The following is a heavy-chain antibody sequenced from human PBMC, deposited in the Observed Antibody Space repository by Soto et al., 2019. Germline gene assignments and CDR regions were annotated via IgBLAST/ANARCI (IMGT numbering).Heavy chain of an antibody. D-gene: IGHD3-22*01. CDR1: GGSISRGDYY. CDR3: AREGYYDSRYY. J-gene: IGHJ4*02. Sequence: QVQLQESGPGLVKPSQTLSLTCTVSGGSISRGDYYWIWIRQPPGQGLEWIGYIYYSGSTYYNPSRKSRFTISVDSSNIQFSLKLSSVTAADTAVYYCAREGYYDSRYYWGQGTLVTVSS. V-gene: IGHV4-30-4*01. CDR2: IYYSGST.